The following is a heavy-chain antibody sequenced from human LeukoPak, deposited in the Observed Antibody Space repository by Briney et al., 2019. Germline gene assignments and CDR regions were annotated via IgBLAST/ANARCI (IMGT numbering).Heavy chain of an antibody. Sequence: SETLSLTCTVSGGSISSSSYYWGWIRQPPGKGLEWIGSIYYSGSTNYNPSLKSRVTISVDTSKNQFSLKLSSVTAADTAVYYCARLTQSGGSSWYPPYYYYMDVWGKGTTVTVSS. CDR3: ARLTQSGGSSWYPPYYYYMDV. D-gene: IGHD6-13*01. CDR1: GGSISSSSYY. V-gene: IGHV4-39*07. J-gene: IGHJ6*03. CDR2: IYYSGST.